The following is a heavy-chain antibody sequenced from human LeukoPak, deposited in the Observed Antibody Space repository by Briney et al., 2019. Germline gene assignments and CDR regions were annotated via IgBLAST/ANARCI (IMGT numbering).Heavy chain of an antibody. Sequence: SETLSLTCTVSGGSISSSSYYWGWIRQPPGKGLEWIGSIYYSGSTYYNPSLKSRVTISVDTSKNQFSLKLSSVTAADTAVCYCARDLYDSSSAFDYWGQGTLVTVSS. V-gene: IGHV4-39*07. CDR1: GGSISSSSYY. D-gene: IGHD3-22*01. J-gene: IGHJ4*02. CDR3: ARDLYDSSSAFDY. CDR2: IYYSGST.